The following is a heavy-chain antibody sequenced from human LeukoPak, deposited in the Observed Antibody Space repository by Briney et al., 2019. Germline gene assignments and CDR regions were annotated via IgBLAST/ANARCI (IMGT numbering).Heavy chain of an antibody. D-gene: IGHD2-21*02. CDR3: AKDHEPYCGGDCFNGDY. V-gene: IGHV3-11*06. CDR2: ISSSSYT. Sequence: GGSLRLSCAASGFTFSDYYMSWIRQAPGKGLEWVSYISSSSYTNYAGSVKGRFTISRDNAKNSLYLQMNSLRAEDTAVYYCAKDHEPYCGGDCFNGDYWGQGTLVTVSS. J-gene: IGHJ4*02. CDR1: GFTFSDYY.